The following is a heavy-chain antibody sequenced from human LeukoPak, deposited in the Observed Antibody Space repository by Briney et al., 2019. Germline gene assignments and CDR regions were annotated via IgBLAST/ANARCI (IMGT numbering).Heavy chain of an antibody. D-gene: IGHD1-26*01. CDR2: IYNDGKT. J-gene: IGHJ4*02. CDR1: GFTFSSYE. Sequence: GGSLRLSCAASGFTFSSYEMNWVRQAPGEGLEWVSVIYNDGKTYHADSVKGRFTISRDNSKNTVHLQMNGLRGEDTAVYYCARVWELSFDYWGQGTLVTVSS. CDR3: ARVWELSFDY. V-gene: IGHV3-53*01.